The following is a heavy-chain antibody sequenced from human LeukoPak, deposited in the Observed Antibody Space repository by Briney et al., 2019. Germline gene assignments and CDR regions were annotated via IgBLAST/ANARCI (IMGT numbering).Heavy chain of an antibody. J-gene: IGHJ4*02. D-gene: IGHD3-3*01. Sequence: HSGGSLRLSCAASGFTFSSYAMSWVRQAPGKGLEWVANIKQDGSEKYYVDSVKGRFTISRDNAKNSLYLQMNSLRAEDTAVYYCARDPNTIFGVLGEGFDYWGQGTLVTVSS. CDR2: IKQDGSEK. CDR1: GFTFSSYA. CDR3: ARDPNTIFGVLGEGFDY. V-gene: IGHV3-7*01.